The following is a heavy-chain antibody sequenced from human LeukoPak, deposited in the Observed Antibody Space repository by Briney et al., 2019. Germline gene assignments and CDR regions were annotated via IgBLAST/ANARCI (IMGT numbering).Heavy chain of an antibody. D-gene: IGHD6-13*01. CDR3: ARGPSTAADSYYHGMDV. CDR2: INTNTGNP. CDR1: GYPFTSYS. V-gene: IGHV7-4-1*02. Sequence: ASVKVSCKASGYPFTSYSMNWVRQAPGQGLEWMGWINTNTGNPTYAQGFTGRFVLSLDTSVSTAYLQISSLKAEDTAMYYCARGPSTAADSYYHGMDVWGQGTTVAVSS. J-gene: IGHJ6*02.